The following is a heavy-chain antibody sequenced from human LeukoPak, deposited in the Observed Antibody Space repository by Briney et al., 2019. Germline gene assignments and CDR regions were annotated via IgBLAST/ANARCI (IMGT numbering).Heavy chain of an antibody. J-gene: IGHJ4*02. D-gene: IGHD6-6*01. CDR3: ARRRPPVDY. CDR2: IYPGDSDT. CDR1: GYSFTNYW. Sequence: GESLQISCKGSGYSFTNYWIGWVRQVPGKGLEWMGIIYPGDSDTRYSPSFQGQVTISADKSISTAYLQWSSLKASDTATYYCARRRPPVDYWGQGTLVTVSS. V-gene: IGHV5-51*01.